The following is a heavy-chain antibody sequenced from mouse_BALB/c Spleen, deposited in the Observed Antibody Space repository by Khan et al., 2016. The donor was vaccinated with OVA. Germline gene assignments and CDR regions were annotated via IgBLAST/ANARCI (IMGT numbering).Heavy chain of an antibody. V-gene: IGHV1-4*01. CDR1: GYIFTRYM. CDR2: IHHSSAYN. J-gene: IGHJ3*01. CDR3: ARGGYGIFGY. Sequence: QVQLQQSGAELARPGASVKMSCKASGYIFTRYMMHWVKQRPGQGMEWIGDIHHSSAYNNYNQKFKGQATLTADQSSSTAYMQLSSLTSEDAAVYDCARGGYGIFGYWGQGTLVTVSA. D-gene: IGHD1-1*01.